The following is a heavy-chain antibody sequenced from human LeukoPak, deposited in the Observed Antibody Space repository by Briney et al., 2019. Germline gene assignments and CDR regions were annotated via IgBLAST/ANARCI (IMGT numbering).Heavy chain of an antibody. CDR2: ISQNGNEK. D-gene: IGHD3-3*01. J-gene: IGHJ5*02. CDR3: ARHDWFDP. V-gene: IGHV3-30*14. CDR1: GFTFSTYA. Sequence: PGGSLRLSCAASGFTFSTYAMHWVRQAPGKGLEWVAVISQNGNEKYYTDSVKGRFTISRDNSKNMLYLQMNSLRAEDTAVYYCARHDWFDPWGQGTLVTVSS.